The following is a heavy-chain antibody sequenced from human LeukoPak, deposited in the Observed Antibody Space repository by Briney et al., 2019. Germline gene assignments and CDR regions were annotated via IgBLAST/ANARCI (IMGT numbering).Heavy chain of an antibody. CDR1: GGSIISSSYY. CDR2: IYYGGST. J-gene: IGHJ5*02. Sequence: SETLSLTCTVSGGSIISSSYYWGWIRQPPGKGLEWIGNIYYGGSTNYNPSLKSRATMSVDMSMNQFSLKLSSVTAADTAVYYCAKTIRVRGDAYNWFDPWGQGTLVTVSS. CDR3: AKTIRVRGDAYNWFDP. V-gene: IGHV4-39*01. D-gene: IGHD3-10*01.